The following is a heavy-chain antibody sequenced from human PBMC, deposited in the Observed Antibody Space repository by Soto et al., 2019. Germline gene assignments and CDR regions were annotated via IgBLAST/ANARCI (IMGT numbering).Heavy chain of an antibody. J-gene: IGHJ6*02. CDR2: MNPNSGNT. CDR1: GYTFTSYD. V-gene: IGHV1-8*01. Sequence: QVQLVQSGAEVKKPGASVKVSCKASGYTFTSYDINWVRQATGQGLEWMGWMNPNSGNTGYAQKFQGRVPMTRNTSISTAYMELSSLRSEDTAVYFCARVEAARYYYGMDVWGQGTTVTVSS. CDR3: ARVEAARYYYGMDV. D-gene: IGHD2-15*01.